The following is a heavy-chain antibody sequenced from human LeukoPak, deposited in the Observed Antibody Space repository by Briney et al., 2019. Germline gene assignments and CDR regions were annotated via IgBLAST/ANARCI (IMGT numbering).Heavy chain of an antibody. CDR3: ARSGDGDYVSFHYFDY. D-gene: IGHD4-17*01. CDR1: GGTFSSYA. Sequence: GSSVKVSCKASGGTFSSYAISWVRQASGQGLEWMGGIIPIFGTANYAQKFQGRVTITADESTSTAYMELSSLRSEDTAVYYCARSGDGDYVSFHYFDYWGQGTLVTISS. J-gene: IGHJ4*02. V-gene: IGHV1-69*01. CDR2: IIPIFGTA.